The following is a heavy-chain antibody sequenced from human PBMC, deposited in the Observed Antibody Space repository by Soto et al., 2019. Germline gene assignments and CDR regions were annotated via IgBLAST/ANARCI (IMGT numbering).Heavy chain of an antibody. Sequence: QGQLGESGGGLAKPGGSLRLSCAASGFTFSDYYMSWIRQAPGKGLEWVSYISSSGTTIYYADSVKGRFTISRDNARNSPFLQMNSLRAEDTAVYYCAKGYVWRSYRPSMDVWGHGTTVTVSS. D-gene: IGHD3-16*02. CDR3: AKGYVWRSYRPSMDV. CDR1: GFTFSDYY. V-gene: IGHV3-11*01. J-gene: IGHJ6*02. CDR2: ISSSGTTI.